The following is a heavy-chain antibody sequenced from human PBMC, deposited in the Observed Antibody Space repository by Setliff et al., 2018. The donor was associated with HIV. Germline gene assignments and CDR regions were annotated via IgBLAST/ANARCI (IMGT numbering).Heavy chain of an antibody. J-gene: IGHJ3*01. CDR2: INANSGGT. Sequence: ASVKVSCKASGYTFTDHYIHWVRQAPGQGLEWLGRINANSGGTDYAQKFKGRVTMTRDTSINTAYMEVTRLRSDDTAMYYCARDDNYNFQNGYRAGAFDLWGQGTMVTVSS. V-gene: IGHV1-2*06. D-gene: IGHD3-3*01. CDR1: GYTFTDHY. CDR3: ARDDNYNFQNGYRAGAFDL.